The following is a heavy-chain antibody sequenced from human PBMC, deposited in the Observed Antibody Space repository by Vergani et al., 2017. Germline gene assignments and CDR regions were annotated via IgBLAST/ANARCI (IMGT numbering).Heavy chain of an antibody. Sequence: EVQLVESGGGLVQPGGSLTLSCAASGFTFSGSAMHWVRQTSGKGLEWIGRIRDITYNYATAYAVSVKGRFIISRDNATNSLYLQMNSLRAEDMALYYCAKGGIAAAGPFDYWGQGTLVTVSS. J-gene: IGHJ4*02. CDR3: AKGGIAAAGPFDY. V-gene: IGHV3-73*02. D-gene: IGHD6-13*01. CDR1: GFTFSGSA. CDR2: IRDITYNYAT.